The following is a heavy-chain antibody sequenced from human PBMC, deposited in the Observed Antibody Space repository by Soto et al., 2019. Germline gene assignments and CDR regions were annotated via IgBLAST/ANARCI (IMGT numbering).Heavy chain of an antibody. V-gene: IGHV3-48*04. Sequence: GGSLRLSCAASGFTFSSYSMNWVRQAPGKGLDWVSYNSSISITIYYADSVKGRLTISRENGKNSLYMKMNSLSAEDTAVYSCEDTFMQIGDCYCSGGSCYSPDAFDIWGQGTMVTVSS. J-gene: IGHJ3*02. CDR1: GFTFSSYS. D-gene: IGHD2-15*01. CDR2: NSSISITI. CDR3: EDTFMQIGDCYCSGGSCYSPDAFDI.